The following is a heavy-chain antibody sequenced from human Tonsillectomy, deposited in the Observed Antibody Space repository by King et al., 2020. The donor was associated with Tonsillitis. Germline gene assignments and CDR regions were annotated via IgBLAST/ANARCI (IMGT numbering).Heavy chain of an antibody. J-gene: IGHJ6*02. Sequence: VQLVESGGVVFQPGRSLRLSCAASVIAFSTYGIHWVRPAPGQWLEWVAAISSDGRNQNHSASVQGRFTISRDNSNNPLYLQMTSRRDEATAVYYCAKLRGYSGYDEDYYYYGMDVWGQGTTVTVSS. CDR1: VIAFSTYG. V-gene: IGHV3-30*18. CDR2: ISSDGRNQ. D-gene: IGHD5-12*01. CDR3: AKLRGYSGYDEDYYYYGMDV.